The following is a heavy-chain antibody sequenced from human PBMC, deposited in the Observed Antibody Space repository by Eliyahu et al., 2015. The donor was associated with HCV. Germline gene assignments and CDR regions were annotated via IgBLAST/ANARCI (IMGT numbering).Heavy chain of an antibody. V-gene: IGHV3-33*01. CDR3: AREVGRGFYFDQ. D-gene: IGHD2-15*01. Sequence: QAHLVESGGGVVQPGRSLRLSCAASGFTFSSDAMHWVRQTPGKGLEWVAVMLHDGSNKWYADSVKGRFTISRDNSKNTLYLEMNSLGAEDTAMYYCAREVGRGFYFDQWGQGTLVTVSS. J-gene: IGHJ4*02. CDR1: GFTFSSDA. CDR2: MLHDGSNK.